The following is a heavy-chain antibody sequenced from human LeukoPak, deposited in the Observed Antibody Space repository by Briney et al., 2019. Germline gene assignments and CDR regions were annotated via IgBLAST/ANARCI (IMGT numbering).Heavy chain of an antibody. Sequence: PSETLSLTCTVSGGSISSYYWSWIRQPPEKGLERIGYVSHSGDTNYNPSLKSRVTISVDTSKNKFSLKVTSVTAADTAVYYCARARGFYYDFDYWGQGALVTVSS. V-gene: IGHV4-59*01. D-gene: IGHD3-22*01. CDR2: VSHSGDT. J-gene: IGHJ4*02. CDR3: ARARGFYYDFDY. CDR1: GGSISSYY.